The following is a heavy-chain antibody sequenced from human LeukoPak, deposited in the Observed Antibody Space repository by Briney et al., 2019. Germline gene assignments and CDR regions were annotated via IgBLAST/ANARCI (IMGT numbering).Heavy chain of an antibody. CDR3: ALSDGYNY. V-gene: IGHV3-53*01. CDR2: IYSGGST. CDR1: GFTVSSNY. Sequence: PGGSLRLSFAASGFTVSSNYMSWVRQAPGKGLEWVSVIYSGGSTYYADSVKGRFTISRDNSKNTLYLQMNSLRAEDTAVYYCALSDGYNYWGQGTLVTVSS. J-gene: IGHJ4*02. D-gene: IGHD5-24*01.